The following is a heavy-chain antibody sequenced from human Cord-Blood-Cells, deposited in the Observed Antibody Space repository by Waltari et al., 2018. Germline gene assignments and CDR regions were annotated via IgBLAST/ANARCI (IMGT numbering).Heavy chain of an antibody. CDR2: IYRTGST. V-gene: IGHV3-53*01. J-gene: IGHJ3*02. D-gene: IGHD2-21*01. CDR3: ARDRTDWGRAFDI. Sequence: EVQLVESGGGLIQPGGSLRLSCAASGFTVSSNYMSCVRQAPGKGVEWVSIIYRTGSTYYADAVKGRFTISRDNSKNTLYLQMNSLRAEDTAVYYCARDRTDWGRAFDIWGQGTMVTVSS. CDR1: GFTVSSNY.